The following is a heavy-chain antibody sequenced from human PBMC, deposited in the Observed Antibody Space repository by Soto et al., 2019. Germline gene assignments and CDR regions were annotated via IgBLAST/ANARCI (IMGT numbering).Heavy chain of an antibody. V-gene: IGHV2-26*01. CDR2: IFSNDEK. CDR1: GFSLSNAGMG. D-gene: IGHD3-16*01. CDR3: ARPKGAKGYWFDP. J-gene: IGHJ5*02. Sequence: QVTLKESGPVVVKPTETLTLTCAVSGFSLSNAGMGVSWIRQPPGKALEWLAHIFSNDEKSYNISLKSRLTISKDTSESQVVLTMTNMDPVDTATYYCARPKGAKGYWFDPWGQGTLVTVSS.